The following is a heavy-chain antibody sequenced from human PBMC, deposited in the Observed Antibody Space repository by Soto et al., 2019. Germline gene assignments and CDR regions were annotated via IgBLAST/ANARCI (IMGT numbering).Heavy chain of an antibody. CDR2: IYYSGST. CDR1: GGSISSYY. Sequence: SETLSLTCTVSGGSISSYYWSWIRQPPGRGLEWIGYIYYSGSTNYNPSLKSRVTISVDTSKNQFSLKLSSVTAAATAQYYCAKHRGAYCSGDCYVDFWGRGPRVTVS. D-gene: IGHD2-21*02. V-gene: IGHV4-59*01. CDR3: AKHRGAYCSGDCYVDF. J-gene: IGHJ4*02.